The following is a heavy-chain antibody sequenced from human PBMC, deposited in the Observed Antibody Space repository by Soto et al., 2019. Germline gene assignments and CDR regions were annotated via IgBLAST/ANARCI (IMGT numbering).Heavy chain of an antibody. V-gene: IGHV1-18*01. J-gene: IGHJ4*02. CDR2: ISAYNGNT. CDR1: GYTFTSYG. CDR3: ARDWYSGYEKPSPTVAFLY. Sequence: ASVKVSCKASGYTFTSYGISWVRQAPGQGLEWMGWISAYNGNTNYAQKLQGRVTMTTDTSTSTAYMELRSLRSDDTAVYYCARDWYSGYEKPSPTVAFLYWGPAPLVTVSS. D-gene: IGHD5-12*01.